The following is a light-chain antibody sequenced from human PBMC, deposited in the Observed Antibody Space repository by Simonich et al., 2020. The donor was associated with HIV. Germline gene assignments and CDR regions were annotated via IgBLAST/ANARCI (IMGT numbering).Light chain of an antibody. Sequence: DIVMNQSPDYLAVSLGERATINCKSSRKILYNSNNKNYLAGYQQKPGQPPNLLIYWASTRESGVPDRFRASGSGTDFTLTISSLQAEDVAVYYCQQYYTTPPTFGQGTKVEIK. V-gene: IGKV4-1*01. CDR1: RKILYNSNNKNY. J-gene: IGKJ1*01. CDR3: QQYYTTPPT. CDR2: WAS.